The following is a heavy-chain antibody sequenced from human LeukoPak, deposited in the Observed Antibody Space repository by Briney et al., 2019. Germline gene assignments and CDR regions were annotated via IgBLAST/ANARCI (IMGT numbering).Heavy chain of an antibody. V-gene: IGHV4-34*01. Sequence: SETLSLTCAVYGGSFSGYYWSWIRQPPGKGLEWIGEINHSGSTNYNPSLKSRVTISVDTSKNQFSLKLSSVTAADTAVYYCARGRKRRYYDSSGHSKRQFYYYGMDVWGQGTTVTVSS. D-gene: IGHD3-22*01. CDR2: INHSGST. CDR3: ARGRKRRYYDSSGHSKRQFYYYGMDV. J-gene: IGHJ6*02. CDR1: GGSFSGYY.